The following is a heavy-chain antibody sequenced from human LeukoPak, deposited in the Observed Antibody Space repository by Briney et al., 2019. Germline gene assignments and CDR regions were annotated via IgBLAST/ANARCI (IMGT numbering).Heavy chain of an antibody. V-gene: IGHV1-2*02. CDR3: ASLQWLASTTFDY. CDR2: INPNSGGT. J-gene: IGHJ4*02. Sequence: EASVKVSCKASGYTFTGYYMHWVRQAPGQGLEWMGWINPNSGGTNYAQKFQGRVTMTRDTSISTAYMELSRLRSDDTAVYYCASLQWLASTTFDYWGQGTLVTVSS. CDR1: GYTFTGYY. D-gene: IGHD6-19*01.